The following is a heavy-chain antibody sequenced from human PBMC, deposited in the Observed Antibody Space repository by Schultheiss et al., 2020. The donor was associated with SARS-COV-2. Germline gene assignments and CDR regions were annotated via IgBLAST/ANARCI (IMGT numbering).Heavy chain of an antibody. D-gene: IGHD6-13*01. CDR1: GFTFSDYY. CDR2: IKSKTDGGTT. Sequence: GGSLRLSCAASGFTFSDYYMSWIRQAPGKGLEWVGRIKSKTDGGTTDYAAPVKGRFTISRDDSKNTLYLQMNSLKTEDTAVYYCAKDGEQQLVRSCWFDPWGQGTLVTVSS. CDR3: AKDGEQQLVRSCWFDP. V-gene: IGHV3-15*01. J-gene: IGHJ5*02.